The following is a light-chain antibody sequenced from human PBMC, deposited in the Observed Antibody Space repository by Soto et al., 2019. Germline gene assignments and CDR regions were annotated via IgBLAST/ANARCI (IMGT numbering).Light chain of an antibody. J-gene: IGKJ1*01. Sequence: DIQMTQSPYTLSASVGDRVTITCRASQSISNWLAWYQQKPGKAPKLLLYKASTLDSGVPSKFTGSESSTVFTLTISSLQPDAFGTYYCQQDNSYWTFGQGTKVETK. CDR2: KAS. CDR1: QSISNW. V-gene: IGKV1-5*03. CDR3: QQDNSYWT.